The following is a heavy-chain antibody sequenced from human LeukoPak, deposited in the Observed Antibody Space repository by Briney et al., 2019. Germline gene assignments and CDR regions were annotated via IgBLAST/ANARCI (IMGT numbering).Heavy chain of an antibody. CDR3: ARDSSFGYGSGSYSKY. CDR2: IKQDGSEK. Sequence: GGSLRLSCAASGFTVSSNYMSWVRQAPGKGLEWVANIKQDGSEKYYVDSVKGRFTISRDNAKNSLYLQMNSLRAEDTAVYYCARDSSFGYGSGSYSKYWGQGTLVTVSS. CDR1: GFTVSSNY. V-gene: IGHV3-7*01. D-gene: IGHD3-10*01. J-gene: IGHJ4*02.